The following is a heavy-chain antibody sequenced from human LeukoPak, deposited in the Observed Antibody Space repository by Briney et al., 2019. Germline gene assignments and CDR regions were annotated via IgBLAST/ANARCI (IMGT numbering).Heavy chain of an antibody. D-gene: IGHD4-23*01. V-gene: IGHV1-69*05. CDR2: IIPIFGTA. CDR1: GGTFSSYA. CDR3: ARVGLDYGGNGNWFDP. J-gene: IGHJ5*02. Sequence: GASVKVSCKASGGTFSSYAISWVRQAPGQGLEWMGGIIPIFGTANYAQKFQGRVTITTDESTSTAYMELSSLRSEDTAVYYCARVGLDYGGNGNWFDPWGQGTLVTVSS.